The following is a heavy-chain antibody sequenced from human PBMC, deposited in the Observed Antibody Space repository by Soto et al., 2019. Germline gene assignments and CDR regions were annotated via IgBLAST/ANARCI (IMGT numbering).Heavy chain of an antibody. CDR1: GFTFSSYG. D-gene: IGHD3-22*01. CDR2: IWYDGSNK. J-gene: IGHJ4*02. Sequence: QVQLVESGGGVVQPGRSLRLSCAASGFTFSSYGMHWVRQAPGKGLEWVAVIWYDGSNKYYADSVKGRFTISRDNSKNTLYLQMNSLRAEDTAVYYCASDVSRQRLEYYYDSSGYYSPSLGYWGQGTLVTVSS. CDR3: ASDVSRQRLEYYYDSSGYYSPSLGY. V-gene: IGHV3-33*01.